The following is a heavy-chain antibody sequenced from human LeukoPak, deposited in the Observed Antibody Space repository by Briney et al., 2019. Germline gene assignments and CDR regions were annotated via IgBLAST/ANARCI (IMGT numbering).Heavy chain of an antibody. Sequence: ASVKVSCKASGYTFTSYGISWVQQAPGQGVEWMGWISSYNYNTNYAKKLQDRVTITTDTSTSTAYMELRSMRSDDTAVYYCARVSPDYYYYYMDVWGKGTTVTVSS. D-gene: IGHD2/OR15-2a*01. CDR2: ISSYNYNT. V-gene: IGHV1-18*01. CDR1: GYTFTSYG. CDR3: ARVSPDYYYYYMDV. J-gene: IGHJ6*03.